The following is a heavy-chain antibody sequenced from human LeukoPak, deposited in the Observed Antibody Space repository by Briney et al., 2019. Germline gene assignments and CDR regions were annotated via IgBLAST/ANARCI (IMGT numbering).Heavy chain of an antibody. CDR1: EYTFTNYD. CDR2: MNPNSGNT. D-gene: IGHD3-22*01. J-gene: IGHJ3*02. V-gene: IGHV1-8*01. CDR3: ARGFNYYDSSGYYRRGAFDI. Sequence: ASVKVSCKASEYTFTNYDINWVRQATGQGLEWMGWMNPNSGNTGYAQKFQGRVTMTRNTSISTAYMELSSLRSEDTAVYYCARGFNYYDSSGYYRRGAFDIWGQGTMVTVSS.